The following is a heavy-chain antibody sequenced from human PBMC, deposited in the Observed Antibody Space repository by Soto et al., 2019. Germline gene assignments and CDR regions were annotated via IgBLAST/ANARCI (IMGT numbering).Heavy chain of an antibody. J-gene: IGHJ4*02. D-gene: IGHD5-18*01. CDR2: IYYSGST. CDR1: GGSISSGGYY. V-gene: IGHV4-31*03. CDR3: ARVIGGYSYGYSDY. Sequence: SETLSLTCTVSGGSISSGGYYWSWIRQHPGKGLEWIGYIYYSGSTYYNPSLKSRVTMSVDTSKNQFSLKLSSVTAADTAVYYCARVIGGYSYGYSDYWGQGTLVTVSS.